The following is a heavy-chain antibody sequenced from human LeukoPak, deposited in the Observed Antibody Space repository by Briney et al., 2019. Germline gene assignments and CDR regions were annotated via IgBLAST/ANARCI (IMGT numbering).Heavy chain of an antibody. CDR3: ARHGSDCSGGSCYLDSLNH. D-gene: IGHD2-15*01. CDR1: GYSFTSYW. V-gene: IGHV5-51*01. Sequence: KSGESLKISCKGSGYSFTSYWIGWVRQMPGRGLEWIGIIYPTDSETKYSPSFQGLVTISVDKSISSAYLEWSTLKASDSAMYYCARHGSDCSGGSCYLDSLNHWGPGTQVTVSS. J-gene: IGHJ4*02. CDR2: IYPTDSET.